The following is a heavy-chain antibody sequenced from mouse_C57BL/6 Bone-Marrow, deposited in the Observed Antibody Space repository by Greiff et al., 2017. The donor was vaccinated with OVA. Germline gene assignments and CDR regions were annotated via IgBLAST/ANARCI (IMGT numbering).Heavy chain of an antibody. V-gene: IGHV8-8*01. CDR1: GFSLSTFGMG. J-gene: IGHJ2*01. Sequence: QVTLKESGPGILQPSQTLSLTCSFSGFSLSTFGMGVGWIRQPSGKGLEWLAHIWWDDDKYYNPALKRRLTFSKDTYKNQVFLKIANVDTAYTATYYCARKGFITTVGYYFDYWGQGTTLTVSS. CDR3: ARKGFITTVGYYFDY. CDR2: IWWDDDK. D-gene: IGHD1-1*01.